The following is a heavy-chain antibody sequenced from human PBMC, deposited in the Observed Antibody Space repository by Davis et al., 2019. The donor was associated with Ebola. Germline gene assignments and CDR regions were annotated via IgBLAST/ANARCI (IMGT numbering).Heavy chain of an antibody. D-gene: IGHD3-3*01. Sequence: GESLKISCAASGFTFSTSWMSWVRQSPRKGLEWVANINPDGSEEYYVDSMKGRFTISRDNAKNTLYLQMNSLRDEDTAVYYCVRGFLYVIWGQGTMVTVSS. J-gene: IGHJ3*02. CDR1: GFTFSTSW. V-gene: IGHV3-7*01. CDR3: VRGFLYVI. CDR2: INPDGSEE.